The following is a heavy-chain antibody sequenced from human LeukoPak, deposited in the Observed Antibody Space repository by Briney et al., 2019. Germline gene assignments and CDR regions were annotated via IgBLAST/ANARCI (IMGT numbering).Heavy chain of an antibody. CDR3: ARDGHFDY. CDR2: IRSSSSYI. Sequence: GGSLRLSCAASGFTFSSYTMNWVRQAPGKGLEWVSSIRSSSSYIYHADSVKGRFTIFRDNAKNSLYLQMNSLRAEDTAVYYCARDGHFDYWGQGTLVTVSS. V-gene: IGHV3-21*01. CDR1: GFTFSSYT. J-gene: IGHJ4*02.